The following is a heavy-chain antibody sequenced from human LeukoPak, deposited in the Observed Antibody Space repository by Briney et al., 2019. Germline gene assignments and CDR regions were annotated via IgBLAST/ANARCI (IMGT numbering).Heavy chain of an antibody. CDR2: FDPEDGET. CDR1: GYTLTELS. CDR3: ATARTNDYGDYFDY. J-gene: IGHJ4*02. Sequence: GASVKVSCKVSGYTLTELSMHWVRQAPGKGLEWMGGFDPEDGETIYAQKFQGRVTMTEDTSTDTAYMELSSLKSEDTAVYYCATARTNDYGDYFDYWGQGTLVTVSS. D-gene: IGHD4-17*01. V-gene: IGHV1-24*01.